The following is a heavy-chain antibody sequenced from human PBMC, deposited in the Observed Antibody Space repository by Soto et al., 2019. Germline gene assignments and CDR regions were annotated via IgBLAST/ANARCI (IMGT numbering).Heavy chain of an antibody. CDR3: VRLIGNSWLDF. J-gene: IGHJ5*01. V-gene: IGHV6-1*01. CDR2: TYYRSKWYN. CDR1: GDSVSSSSVT. D-gene: IGHD1-26*01. Sequence: QVQLQQSEPGLVKPSQTLSLTCAISGDSVSSSSVTWNWIRQSPSRGLEWLGRTYYRSKWYNDYAESVKXRXTXNXDTSKNQFYLHLNSVTPEDTAVYYCVRLIGNSWLDFWGQGTLVTVSS.